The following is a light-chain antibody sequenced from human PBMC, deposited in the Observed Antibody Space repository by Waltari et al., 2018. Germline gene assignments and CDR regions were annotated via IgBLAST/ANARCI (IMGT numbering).Light chain of an antibody. J-gene: IGLJ3*02. CDR1: SPNIGAGFA. CDR2: DDS. Sequence: QSVLTQPPPVSGAPGPRVTLSCTGVSPNIGAGFAFILYQQLPGTAPKLLIYDDSTRPSGVPDRFSGSKSGTSASLAITGLQAEDEADYYCHSYDTTLRGGVFGGGTKLTVL. CDR3: HSYDTTLRGGV. V-gene: IGLV1-40*01.